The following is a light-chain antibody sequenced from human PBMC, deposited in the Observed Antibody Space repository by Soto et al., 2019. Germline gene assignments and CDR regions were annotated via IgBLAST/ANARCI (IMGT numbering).Light chain of an antibody. CDR3: QQGNSFPWT. J-gene: IGKJ1*01. V-gene: IGKV1-12*01. Sequence: DIQMTQSPSSVSASVGDRITITCRASQGISSWLAWYQQKPGKAPKLLIYAASTLQSEVPSRFGGSGSGADFTLTISNLQPEDFATYYCQQGNSFPWTFGQGTKVEIK. CDR1: QGISSW. CDR2: AAS.